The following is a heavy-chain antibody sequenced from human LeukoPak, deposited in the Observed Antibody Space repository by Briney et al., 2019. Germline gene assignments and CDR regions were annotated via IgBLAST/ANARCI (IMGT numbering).Heavy chain of an antibody. CDR3: ARDEGFLAVAGGAKIDYFDY. CDR1: GFTFSSYS. CDR2: ISSSSSYI. D-gene: IGHD6-19*01. V-gene: IGHV3-21*01. J-gene: IGHJ4*02. Sequence: NPGGSLRLSCAASGFTFSSYSMNWVRQAPGKGLEWVSSISSSSSYIYYADSVKGRFTISRDNAKNSLYLQMNSLRAEDTAVYYCARDEGFLAVAGGAKIDYFDYWGQGTLVTVSS.